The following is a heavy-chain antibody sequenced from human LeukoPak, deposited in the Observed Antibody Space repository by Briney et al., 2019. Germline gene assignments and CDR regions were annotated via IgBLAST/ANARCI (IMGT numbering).Heavy chain of an antibody. D-gene: IGHD2-2*01. J-gene: IGHJ6*03. Sequence: SETLSLTCTVFGGSISSHYWSWTRQPPGKGLEWIGYIYYSGSTNYNPSLKSRVTISVDTSKNQFSLKLNSVTAADTAVYYCARSAGYQLLSGYYYYMDVWGKGTTVTVSS. CDR3: ARSAGYQLLSGYYYYMDV. CDR2: IYYSGST. V-gene: IGHV4-59*11. CDR1: GGSISSHY.